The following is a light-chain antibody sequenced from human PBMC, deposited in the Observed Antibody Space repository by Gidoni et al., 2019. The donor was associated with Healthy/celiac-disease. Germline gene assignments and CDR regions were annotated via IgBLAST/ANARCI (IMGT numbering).Light chain of an antibody. J-gene: IGKJ4*02. CDR3: QQYDNLPPLT. V-gene: IGKV1-33*01. CDR1: QDISNY. Sequence: DIHMLQSPSSLSASVGDRVTITCQASQDISNYLNWYQQKPGKAPKLLIYDASNLETGVPSRFSGSGSGTDFTFTISSLQPEDIATYYCQQYDNLPPLTFGGGTKVEIK. CDR2: DAS.